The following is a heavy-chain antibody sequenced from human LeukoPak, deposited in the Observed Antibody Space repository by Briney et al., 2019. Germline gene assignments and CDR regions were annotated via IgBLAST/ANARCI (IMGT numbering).Heavy chain of an antibody. J-gene: IGHJ4*02. CDR2: IRSKAYGGTT. V-gene: IGHV3-49*04. D-gene: IGHD1-26*01. Sequence: GGSLRLSCTASGFTFGDYAMSWVRQAPGKGLEWVGFIRSKAYGGTTEYAASVKGRFTISRDDSKSIAYLQTNSLKTEDTAVYYCTRVSGGRTVGENPYWGQGTLVTVSS. CDR3: TRVSGGRTVGENPY. CDR1: GFTFGDYA.